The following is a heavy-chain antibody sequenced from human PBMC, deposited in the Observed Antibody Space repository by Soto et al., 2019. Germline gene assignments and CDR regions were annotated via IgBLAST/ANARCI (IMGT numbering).Heavy chain of an antibody. J-gene: IGHJ4*02. Sequence: GGSLRLSCAASGFTFSSYPMSWVRQAPEKGLEWVSAISGSGGSTYYADSVKGRFTISRDNSKNTLYLQMNSLRDTTTAVYYGAKIIAAGGGYFDDWGQGTLVTVSS. CDR1: GFTFSSYP. CDR2: ISGSGGST. D-gene: IGHD6-13*01. V-gene: IGHV3-23*01. CDR3: AKIIAAGGGYFDD.